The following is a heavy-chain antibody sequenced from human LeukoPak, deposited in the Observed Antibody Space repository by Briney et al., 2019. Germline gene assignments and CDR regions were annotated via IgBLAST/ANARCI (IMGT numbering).Heavy chain of an antibody. CDR3: AKNEGGGQPGF. V-gene: IGHV3-30*02. CDR2: MGYDGIIE. Sequence: GGSLRLSCAASGFTFNNFGMHWVRQAPGKGLEWVAFMGYDGIIEYNADSVKGRFTISRDNSKNTLYLQMNSLTTDDTAMYFCAKNEGGGQPGFWGQGTLVTVSS. D-gene: IGHD1-1*01. CDR1: GFTFNNFG. J-gene: IGHJ4*02.